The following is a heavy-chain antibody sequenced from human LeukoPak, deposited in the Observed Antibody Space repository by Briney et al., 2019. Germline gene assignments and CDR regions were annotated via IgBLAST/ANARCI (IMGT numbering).Heavy chain of an antibody. D-gene: IGHD3-16*01. Sequence: GTSLRLPCVASGFTFSNYGMHWVRQAPGKGLEWVATTTYDGSSEYYADSVKDRFTVSRDNSKNTLYLQMSSLKTEDTAVYYCAKRGDGGHKSLEYWGQGTLVTVSS. CDR3: AKRGDGGHKSLEY. CDR1: GFTFSNYG. CDR2: TTYDGSSE. V-gene: IGHV3-30*18. J-gene: IGHJ4*02.